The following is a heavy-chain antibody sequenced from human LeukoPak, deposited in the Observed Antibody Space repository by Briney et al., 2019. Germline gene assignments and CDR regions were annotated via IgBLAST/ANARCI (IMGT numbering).Heavy chain of an antibody. CDR3: ARMLATFDAFDI. Sequence: GGSLRLSCAASGFTFSDYYMSWIRQAPGKWLEWVSYVSRSSSYTNYADSVKGRFTISRDDAKNSLYLQMNTLRAEDTAVYYCARMLATFDAFDIWGQGTMVSVSS. D-gene: IGHD2/OR15-2a*01. CDR1: GFTFSDYY. CDR2: VSRSSSYT. V-gene: IGHV3-11*03. J-gene: IGHJ3*02.